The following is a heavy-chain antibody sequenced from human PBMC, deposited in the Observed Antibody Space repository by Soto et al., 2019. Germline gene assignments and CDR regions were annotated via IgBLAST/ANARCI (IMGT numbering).Heavy chain of an antibody. CDR2: INTGYGNT. CDR3: ARWDYGIDY. Sequence: QVQLVQSGAEVKKPGASVKVSWKASGYTFTNYAIHWLRQAPGHRLEWMGWINTGYGNTKYSQKFQGRVTITRDTSASTAYMELSSLRSEDTAVYYCARWDYGIDYWGQGTLVTVSA. D-gene: IGHD4-17*01. V-gene: IGHV1-3*04. J-gene: IGHJ4*02. CDR1: GYTFTNYA.